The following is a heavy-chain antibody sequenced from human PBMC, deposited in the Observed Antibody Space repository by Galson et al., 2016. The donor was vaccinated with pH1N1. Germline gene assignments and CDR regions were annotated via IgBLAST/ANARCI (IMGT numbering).Heavy chain of an antibody. CDR3: ERGVIDYDFWSGYQYHAAFDI. CDR2: TYYRSKWYN. D-gene: IGHD3-3*01. Sequence: CAISGDSVSSNSATWNWIRQSPSRGLEWLGRTYYRSKWYNDYAESVKSRIIISPDTSKNQLSLQLNSVTPADTAVYYCERGVIDYDFWSGYQYHAAFDIWGQGTMVIVSS. CDR1: GDSVSSNSAT. V-gene: IGHV6-1*01. J-gene: IGHJ3*02.